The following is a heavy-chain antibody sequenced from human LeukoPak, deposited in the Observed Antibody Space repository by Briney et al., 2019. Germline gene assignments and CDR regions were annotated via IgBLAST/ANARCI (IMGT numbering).Heavy chain of an antibody. CDR1: GFTFSSYG. Sequence: GGSLRLSCAASGFTFSSYGMHWVRQAPGKGLEWVAVISYDGSNKYYADSVKGRFTISRDNSKNTLYLQMNSLRAEDTAVYYRAKSFYGDSRFPDYWGQGTLVTVSS. D-gene: IGHD4-17*01. CDR2: ISYDGSNK. J-gene: IGHJ4*02. CDR3: AKSFYGDSRFPDY. V-gene: IGHV3-30*18.